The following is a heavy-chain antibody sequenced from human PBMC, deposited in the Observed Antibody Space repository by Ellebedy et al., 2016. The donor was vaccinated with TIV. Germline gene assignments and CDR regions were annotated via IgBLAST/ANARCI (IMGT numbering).Heavy chain of an antibody. CDR2: IWFNGRLR. V-gene: IGHV3-33*01. Sequence: PGGSLRLSCAASGFTFNQYHIHWLRQAPGKGLEWVALIWFNGRLRYYSDSVRGRFTLPRDNLRDTVFLQMNSLRPDDTGIYYCAREVSGGQGDMDVWGQGTTVAVSS. J-gene: IGHJ6*02. CDR1: GFTFNQYH. CDR3: AREVSGGQGDMDV. D-gene: IGHD2-8*01.